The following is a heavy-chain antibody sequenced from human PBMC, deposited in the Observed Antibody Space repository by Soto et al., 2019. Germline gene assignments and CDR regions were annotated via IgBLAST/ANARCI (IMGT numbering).Heavy chain of an antibody. CDR2: IYYSGST. D-gene: IGHD1-26*01. CDR3: ARGKWENNWFDP. CDR1: GGSISSGDYY. Sequence: SETLSLTCTVSGGSISSGDYYWSWIRQPPGKGLEWIGYIYYSGSTYYNPSLKSRVTISVDTSKNQFSLKLSSVTAADTAVYYCARGKWENNWFDPWGQGTLVTVS. V-gene: IGHV4-30-4*01. J-gene: IGHJ5*02.